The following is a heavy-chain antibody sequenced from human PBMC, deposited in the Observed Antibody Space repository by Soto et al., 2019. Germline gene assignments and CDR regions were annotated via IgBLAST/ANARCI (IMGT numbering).Heavy chain of an antibody. D-gene: IGHD2-8*01. J-gene: IGHJ6*02. CDR3: AKDPPISCSTNGVYPRDAMDV. CDR1: GFPFNRYH. CDR2: ISGTSGQT. Sequence: PGGSLRLSCAASGFPFNRYHMSWVRQAPGKGLEWVSSISGTSGQTYYADSVRGRFTISRENSKNTLFLQMSSLRAEDTAVYYCAKDPPISCSTNGVYPRDAMDVWGPGTTVTVSS. V-gene: IGHV3-23*01.